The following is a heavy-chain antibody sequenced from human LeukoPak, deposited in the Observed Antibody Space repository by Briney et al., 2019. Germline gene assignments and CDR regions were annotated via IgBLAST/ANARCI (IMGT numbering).Heavy chain of an antibody. CDR1: GFTFSKYG. J-gene: IGHJ6*02. V-gene: IGHV3-33*01. Sequence: PGRSLRLSCAASGFTFSKYGIHWVRQAPGKGLEWVAVIWYDGRTKYYADSVKGRFTISRDNSKNTLYLQMNSLRAEDTAVYYCARDSSIYTNYYYYYDMDVWGQGTTVTVSS. CDR3: ARDSSIYTNYYYYYDMDV. D-gene: IGHD6-13*01. CDR2: IWYDGRTK.